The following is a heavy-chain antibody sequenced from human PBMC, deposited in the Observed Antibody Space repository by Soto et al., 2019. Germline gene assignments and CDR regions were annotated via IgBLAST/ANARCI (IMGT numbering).Heavy chain of an antibody. V-gene: IGHV1-69*13. Sequence: GASVKVSCKASGGTFSSYAISWVRQAPGQGLEWMGGIIPIFGTANYAQKFQGRVTITADESTSTAYMELSSLRSEDTAVCYCARDGRLLGFGELLTLDVWGQGTTVTAP. CDR3: ARDGRLLGFGELLTLDV. J-gene: IGHJ6*02. CDR2: IIPIFGTA. D-gene: IGHD3-10*01. CDR1: GGTFSSYA.